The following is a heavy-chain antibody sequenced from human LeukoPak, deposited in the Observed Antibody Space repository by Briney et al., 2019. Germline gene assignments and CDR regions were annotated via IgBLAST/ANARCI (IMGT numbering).Heavy chain of an antibody. Sequence: ASVKVSCKASGYTFTESCISCVRQAPGQGVVWMGWMNPNSGNTGYAQKFQGRVTMTRNTSISTAYMELSSLRSEDTAVYYCARGEGLRYFGGDVWGQGTTVTVSS. CDR2: MNPNSGNT. CDR1: GYTFTESC. D-gene: IGHD3-9*01. CDR3: ARGEGLRYFGGDV. J-gene: IGHJ6*02. V-gene: IGHV1-8*01.